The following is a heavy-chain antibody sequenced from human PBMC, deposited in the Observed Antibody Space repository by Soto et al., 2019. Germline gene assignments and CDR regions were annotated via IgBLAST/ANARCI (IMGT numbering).Heavy chain of an antibody. CDR1: GYTFTSYG. D-gene: IGHD3-9*01. V-gene: IGHV1-18*01. CDR2: ISAYNGNT. J-gene: IGHJ4*02. Sequence: QVQLVQSGAEVKKPGASVKVSCKASGYTFTSYGISWVRQAPGQGLEWMGWISAYNGNTNYAQKLQGRVTMTTDTSTSTAYMGLRSLRSDDTAVYYCARGDGLRYFDWLLGGGVFDYWGQGTLVTVSS. CDR3: ARGDGLRYFDWLLGGGVFDY.